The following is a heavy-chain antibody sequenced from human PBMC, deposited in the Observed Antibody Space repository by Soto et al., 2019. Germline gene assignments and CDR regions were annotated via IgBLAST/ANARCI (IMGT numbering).Heavy chain of an antibody. CDR1: GFTFSNAW. CDR3: TTGSTSTKNY. Sequence: LRLSCAASGFTFSNAWLSWVRQAPGKGLEWVGRIKSKTDGGTTDYTAPVKGRFTISRDDSKNTLYLQMNSLKIEDTAVYYCTTGSTSTKNYWGQGTLVTVSS. V-gene: IGHV3-15*01. J-gene: IGHJ4*02. D-gene: IGHD6-6*01. CDR2: IKSKTDGGTT.